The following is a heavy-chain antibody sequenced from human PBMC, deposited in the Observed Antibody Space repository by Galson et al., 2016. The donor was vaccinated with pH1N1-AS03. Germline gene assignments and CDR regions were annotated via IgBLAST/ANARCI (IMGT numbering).Heavy chain of an antibody. D-gene: IGHD2-15*01. J-gene: IGHJ5*02. CDR3: ARAAPFDP. CDR2: ISPQNGNT. V-gene: IGHV1-18*04. Sequence: SVKVSCKASGYTFSNFGMSWVRQAPGQGLEWMGWISPQNGNTQYAQRLEGRVTMTTDTSTSTAYMELCSLTYDVTAVYYCARAAPFDPWGQGTLVIVPS. CDR1: GYTFSNFG.